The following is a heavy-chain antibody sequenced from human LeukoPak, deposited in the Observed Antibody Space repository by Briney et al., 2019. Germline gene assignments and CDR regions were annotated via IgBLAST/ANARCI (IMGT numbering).Heavy chain of an antibody. CDR2: ISGSGGST. CDR1: GFTFSSYA. D-gene: IGHD6-19*01. V-gene: IGHV3-23*01. Sequence: TGGSLRLSCAASGFTFSSYAMSWVRQAPGKGLEWVSAISGSGGSTYYADSVKGRFTISRDNSKNTLYLQMNGLRAEDTAVYYCAKDSSGWPHFDYWGQGTLVTVSS. J-gene: IGHJ4*02. CDR3: AKDSSGWPHFDY.